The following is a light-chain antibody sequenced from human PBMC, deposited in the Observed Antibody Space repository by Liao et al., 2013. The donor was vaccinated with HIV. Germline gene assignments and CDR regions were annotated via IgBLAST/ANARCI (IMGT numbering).Light chain of an antibody. CDR1: NIGSKS. CDR3: QLWDSRSDSRV. Sequence: SYELTQPPSVSVAPGKTARITCGGNNIGSKSVHWYQQKPGQAPVLVIYYDSDRPSGIPERFSGSNSGNTATLTISRVEAGDEADYYCQLWDSRSDSRVFGGGTKLTVL. CDR2: YDS. V-gene: IGLV3-21*04. J-gene: IGLJ3*02.